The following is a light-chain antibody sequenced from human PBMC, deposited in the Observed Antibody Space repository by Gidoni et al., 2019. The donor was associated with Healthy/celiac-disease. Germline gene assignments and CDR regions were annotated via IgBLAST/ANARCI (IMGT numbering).Light chain of an antibody. J-gene: IGKJ3*01. V-gene: IGKV1-39*01. CDR1: QSISSY. CDR3: QQSYSTPFT. Sequence: DIQMTQSPSSLSASVGDRVTITCRAIQSISSYLNWYQQKPGKAPKLLIYAASSLQSGVPSRFSGSGSGTDFTLTISRLQPEDVATYYCQQSYSTPFTFGPGTKVDIK. CDR2: AAS.